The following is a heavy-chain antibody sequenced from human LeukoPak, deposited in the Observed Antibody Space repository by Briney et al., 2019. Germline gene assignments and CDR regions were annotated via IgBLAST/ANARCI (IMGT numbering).Heavy chain of an antibody. CDR1: AGSFSSYA. J-gene: IGHJ5*01. D-gene: IGHD3-22*01. V-gene: IGHV1-69*05. CDR2: IIPIFGTA. Sequence: RASVKVSCKASAGSFSSYAISWVRQAPGQGLEWMGGIIPIFGTANYAQKFQGRVTITTDESTSTAYMELRNLRSDDTAVYYCARDLWNFYDDSGYNRDFDSWGQGTLVTVSS. CDR3: ARDLWNFYDDSGYNRDFDS.